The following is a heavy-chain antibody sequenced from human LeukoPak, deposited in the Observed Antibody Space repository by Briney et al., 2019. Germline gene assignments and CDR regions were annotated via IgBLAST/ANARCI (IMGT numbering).Heavy chain of an antibody. D-gene: IGHD3-22*01. CDR1: GFTFSSYS. CDR2: ISTSSSYI. CDR3: AKDVHSSGYYFGY. J-gene: IGHJ4*02. V-gene: IGHV3-21*04. Sequence: GGSLRLSCAASGFTFSSYSMNWVRQAPGKGLEWVSFISTSSSYIYYADSVKGRFTISRDNAKNSLYLQMNSLRAEDTALYYCAKDVHSSGYYFGYWGQGTLVTVSS.